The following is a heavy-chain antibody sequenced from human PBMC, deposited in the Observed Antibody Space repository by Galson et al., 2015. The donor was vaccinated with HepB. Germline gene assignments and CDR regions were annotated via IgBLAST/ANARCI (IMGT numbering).Heavy chain of an antibody. CDR1: GYTFTSYD. CDR2: ISVNTGNT. V-gene: IGHV1-18*01. Sequence: SVKVSCKASGYTFTSYDITWVRQAPGQGLEWMGWISVNTGNTTYAQKLQGRVTLTTDTSTSKANMELRRLRSDATDVYYCERNSQIRSDPWGQGTLVTVSS. D-gene: IGHD2/OR15-2a*01. CDR3: ERNSQIRSDP. J-gene: IGHJ5*02.